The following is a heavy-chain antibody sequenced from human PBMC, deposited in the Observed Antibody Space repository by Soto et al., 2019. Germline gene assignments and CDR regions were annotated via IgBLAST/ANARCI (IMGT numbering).Heavy chain of an antibody. CDR3: ARTYYGSGSYYNEQITIDY. D-gene: IGHD3-10*01. J-gene: IGHJ4*02. CDR1: GGSISSSIYY. Sequence: KPSETLSLTCTVSGGSISSSIYYWGWIRHPPGKGLEWIGSIYYSGSTYYNPSLKSRVTISVDTSKNQFSLKLSSVTAADTAVYYCARTYYGSGSYYNEQITIDYWGQGTLVTVSS. CDR2: IYYSGST. V-gene: IGHV4-39*01.